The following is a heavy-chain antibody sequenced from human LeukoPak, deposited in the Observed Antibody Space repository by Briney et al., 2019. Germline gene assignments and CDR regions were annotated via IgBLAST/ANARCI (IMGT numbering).Heavy chain of an antibody. Sequence: SETLSLTCTVSGGSINNYYWSWIRQPAGKGLEWIGRIYTRGSTNYNPSLKSRVTMSIDTSKKEFSLKLSSVTAADTAIYYCASSSNFYYYYMDVWGKGTTVTVSS. CDR3: ASSSNFYYYYMDV. J-gene: IGHJ6*03. CDR1: GGSINNYY. CDR2: IYTRGST. V-gene: IGHV4-4*07.